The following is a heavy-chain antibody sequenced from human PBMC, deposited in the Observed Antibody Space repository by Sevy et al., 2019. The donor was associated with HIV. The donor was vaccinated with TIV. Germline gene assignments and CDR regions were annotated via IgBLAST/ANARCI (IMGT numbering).Heavy chain of an antibody. J-gene: IGHJ6*02. CDR2: ISGNSAAI. D-gene: IGHD2-21*02. Sequence: QLGGSLRLSCAASGFTFSRYSMNWVRQAPGKGLEWISYISGNSAAICYADSVKGRFTVSRDNDNDALYLLLNSLRYDDTALYYCARGPDCGGDCAIGFYYPLDVWGQGTTVTVSS. CDR1: GFTFSRYS. V-gene: IGHV3-48*02. CDR3: ARGPDCGGDCAIGFYYPLDV.